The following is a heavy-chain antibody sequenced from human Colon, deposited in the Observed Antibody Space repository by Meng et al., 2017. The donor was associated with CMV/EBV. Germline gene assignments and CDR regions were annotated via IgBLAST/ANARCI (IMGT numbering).Heavy chain of an antibody. Sequence: VQLVQSGAELKKPGASVKLSCEASGYSFSEYAMHWVRQAPGQRLEWVGWISGADHSTKYSVKFQGRVTITKDTSASTSYMEVYSLRLEDTAIYYCARDISLITWQQLGDYWGQGTLVTVSS. J-gene: IGHJ4*02. CDR2: ISGADHST. V-gene: IGHV1-3*01. D-gene: IGHD3-16*01. CDR1: GYSFSEYA. CDR3: ARDISLITWQQLGDY.